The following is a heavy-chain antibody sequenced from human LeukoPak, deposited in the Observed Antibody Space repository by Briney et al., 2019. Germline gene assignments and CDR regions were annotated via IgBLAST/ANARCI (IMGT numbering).Heavy chain of an antibody. CDR2: INPNSGGT. D-gene: IGHD2-2*02. Sequence: ASVKVSCKTSGYIFTDYYMHWVRQAPGQGLEWMGWINPNSGGTTYAWKFQGRVTVTSDTSISTAYMELSGLRSDDTAMYYCAKTISDTIRFDSWGQGTLVTVSS. V-gene: IGHV1-2*02. CDR1: GYIFTDYY. J-gene: IGHJ4*02. CDR3: AKTISDTIRFDS.